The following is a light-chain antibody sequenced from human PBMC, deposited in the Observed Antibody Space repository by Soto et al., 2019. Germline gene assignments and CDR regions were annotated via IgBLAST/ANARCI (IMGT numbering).Light chain of an antibody. V-gene: IGKV3-20*01. CDR2: GAS. J-gene: IGKJ1*01. Sequence: EIVLTQSPGTLSLSPGERATLSCRASQSVSSSYLAWYQQKPGQAPRLLIYGASSRATGIPARFSGSWSGTDFTLTINGLEPEDSAVYFCQQYGSSPWTFGQGTKVDIK. CDR3: QQYGSSPWT. CDR1: QSVSSSY.